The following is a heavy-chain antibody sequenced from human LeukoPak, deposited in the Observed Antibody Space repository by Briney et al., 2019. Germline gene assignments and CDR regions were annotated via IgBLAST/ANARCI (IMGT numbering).Heavy chain of an antibody. CDR1: GFTFSTYA. Sequence: GGSLRLSCSASGFTFSTYAMHWVRQAPGKGLEYVSGISRNGGSTYYADSLKGRFTISRDNSKNTLYLQMSSLRPEDTAVYYCASYLTSIPSGMDVWGQGTTVTVSS. CDR2: ISRNGGST. V-gene: IGHV3-64D*09. CDR3: ASYLTSIPSGMDV. J-gene: IGHJ6*02. D-gene: IGHD1-26*01.